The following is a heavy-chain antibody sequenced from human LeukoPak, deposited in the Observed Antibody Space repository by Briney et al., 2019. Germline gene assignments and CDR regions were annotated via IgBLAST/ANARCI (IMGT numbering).Heavy chain of an antibody. D-gene: IGHD3-9*01. Sequence: SETLSLTCAVYGGSFSGYYWSWIRQPPGKGLEWIGEINHSGSTNYNPSLKSRVTISVDTSKNQFSLKLSSVTAADTAVYYCARGRLRYFDWLLGGGYFDYWGQGTLVTVSS. CDR3: ARGRLRYFDWLLGGGYFDY. V-gene: IGHV4-34*01. CDR1: GGSFSGYY. J-gene: IGHJ4*02. CDR2: INHSGST.